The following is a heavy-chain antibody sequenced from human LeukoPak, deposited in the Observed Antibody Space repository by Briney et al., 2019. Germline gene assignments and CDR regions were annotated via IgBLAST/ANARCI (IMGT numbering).Heavy chain of an antibody. J-gene: IGHJ4*02. CDR2: IYSGGGT. CDR1: GFTVSNNY. D-gene: IGHD3-22*01. CDR3: AKDQSSGTFDY. V-gene: IGHV3-53*01. Sequence: GGSLRLSCAASGFTVSNNYLSWVRQAPGKGLEWVSVIYSGGGTYYADSVKGRFTTSRDNSKNTLYLQMNSLRAEDTAVYYCAKDQSSGTFDYWGQGTLVTVSS.